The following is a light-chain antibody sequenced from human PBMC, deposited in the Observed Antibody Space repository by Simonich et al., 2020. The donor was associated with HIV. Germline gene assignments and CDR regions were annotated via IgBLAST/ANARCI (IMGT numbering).Light chain of an antibody. V-gene: IGKV1-9*01. CDR3: QHLNSVPFT. CDR2: AAS. CDR1: QGICSY. J-gene: IGKJ3*01. Sequence: DIQMTQSPSSLSASIGARVTITCRVSQGICSYLAWYQQEAGKAPKLLIYAASTLQSGVPARFSGSGSGTEFTLTISSLQPEDFATYYCQHLNSVPFTFGPGTKVDI.